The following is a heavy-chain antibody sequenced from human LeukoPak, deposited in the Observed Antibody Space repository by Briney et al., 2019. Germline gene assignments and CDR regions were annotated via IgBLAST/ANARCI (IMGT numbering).Heavy chain of an antibody. CDR1: GFTFSNYM. V-gene: IGHV3-30*18. J-gene: IGHJ4*02. D-gene: IGHD4-23*01. CDR2: ISNDGSNK. Sequence: GGSLRLSCAASGFTFSNYMMHWVRQAPGKGLVWVAVISNDGSNKYYADSVKGRFTISRDNSKNTLYLQMNSLRAEDTAVYYCAKGLSGGGQRGYFDYWGQGTLVTVSS. CDR3: AKGLSGGGQRGYFDY.